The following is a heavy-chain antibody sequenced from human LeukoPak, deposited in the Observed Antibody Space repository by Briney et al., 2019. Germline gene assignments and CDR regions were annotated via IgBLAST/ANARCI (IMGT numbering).Heavy chain of an antibody. Sequence: KPSETLSLTCTVSGGSISSYYWSWIRQPPGKGLEGSGYIYYSGSTNYNPSLKSRVTISVDTSKNHFSLKLSSVTAADTAVYYCARVDLRYFDWLSTYYFDYWGQGTLVTVSS. CDR2: IYYSGST. CDR3: ARVDLRYFDWLSTYYFDY. J-gene: IGHJ4*02. CDR1: GGSISSYY. D-gene: IGHD3-9*01. V-gene: IGHV4-59*01.